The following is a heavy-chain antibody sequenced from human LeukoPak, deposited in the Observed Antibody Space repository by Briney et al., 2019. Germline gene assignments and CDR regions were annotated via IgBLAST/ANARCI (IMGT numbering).Heavy chain of an antibody. CDR3: AREIDSITMVRGVIIRAHWFDP. V-gene: IGHV4-30-2*01. Sequence: SETLSLTCAVSGGSISSGGYSWSWIRQPPGKGLEWIGYIYHSGSTYYNPSIKSRVTISVDRSKNQFSLKLSSVTAADTAVYYCAREIDSITMVRGVIIRAHWFDPWGQGTLVTVSS. CDR1: GGSISSGGYS. CDR2: IYHSGST. D-gene: IGHD3-10*01. J-gene: IGHJ5*02.